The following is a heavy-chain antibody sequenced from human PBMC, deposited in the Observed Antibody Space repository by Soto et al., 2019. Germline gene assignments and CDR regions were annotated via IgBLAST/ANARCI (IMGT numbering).Heavy chain of an antibody. Sequence: QVQLVQSGAEVKSPGSSVKVSCKASGDTFTFYSINWVRQAPGLGLEWMGRINPILSMSNYAQRFQGRVTMTADNSTSTAYMELSSLRSEDTAIYYCASSYGSGYRAFDYWGQGALVTVSS. J-gene: IGHJ4*02. CDR2: INPILSMS. D-gene: IGHD3-10*01. CDR1: GDTFTFYS. V-gene: IGHV1-69*02. CDR3: ASSYGSGYRAFDY.